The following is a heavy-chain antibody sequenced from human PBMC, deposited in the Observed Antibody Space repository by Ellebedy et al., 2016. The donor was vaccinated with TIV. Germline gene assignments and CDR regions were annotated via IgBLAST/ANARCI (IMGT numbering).Heavy chain of an antibody. CDR1: GFTFTNYT. CDR2: IRGEAYGGST. Sequence: GESLKISCTASGFTFTNYTLSWFRQSPGKGLEWLGFIRGEAYGGSTEYAASVKGRFTVSRDDSKSIAYLQMISLKTEDTAVYYCTRRYDYVWGSPDYWGQGTLVTVSS. J-gene: IGHJ4*02. D-gene: IGHD3-16*01. V-gene: IGHV3-49*03. CDR3: TRRYDYVWGSPDY.